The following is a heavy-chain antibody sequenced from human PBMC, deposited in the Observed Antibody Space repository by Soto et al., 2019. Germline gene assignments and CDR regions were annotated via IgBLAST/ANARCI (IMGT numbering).Heavy chain of an antibody. V-gene: IGHV5-51*01. Sequence: GESLKISCKGSGYSFTSYCIGWVLQMPWKGLEWMGIIYPGDSDTRYSPSFQGQVTISADKSISTAYLKLSSVTAADTAVYYCARDQGRYYDSSGYYDYWGQGTLVTVSS. CDR2: IYPGDSDT. CDR1: GYSFTSYC. CDR3: ARDQGRYYDSSGYYDY. J-gene: IGHJ4*02. D-gene: IGHD3-22*01.